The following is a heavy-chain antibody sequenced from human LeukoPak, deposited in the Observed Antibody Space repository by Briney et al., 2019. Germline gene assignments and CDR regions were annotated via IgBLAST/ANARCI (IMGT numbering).Heavy chain of an antibody. CDR1: GFTFSSYA. V-gene: IGHV3-23*01. Sequence: GGSLRLSCAASGFTFSSYAMSWVRQAPGKGLEWVSAISGSGGSTYYADSVKGRFTISRDNSKNTLYLQMNSLRAEDTAVYYCALNGGRQTSYYYYYMDVWGKGTTVTVSS. CDR2: ISGSGGST. J-gene: IGHJ6*03. CDR3: ALNGGRQTSYYYYYMDV. D-gene: IGHD2-8*01.